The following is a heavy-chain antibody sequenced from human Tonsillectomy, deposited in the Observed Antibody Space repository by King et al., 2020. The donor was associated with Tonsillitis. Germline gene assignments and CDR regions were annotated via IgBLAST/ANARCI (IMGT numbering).Heavy chain of an antibody. CDR2: ISGSGGST. CDR1: GFTFSSYA. D-gene: IGHD3-22*01. CDR3: ASQDYFDRRCYYYPSPLAFDY. V-gene: IGHV3-23*04. J-gene: IGHJ4*02. Sequence: VQLVESGGGLVQPGGSLRLSCAASGFTFSSYAMSWVRQAPGKGLEWVSAISGSGGSTYYADSVKGRFTISRDNSKNTLYLQMNSLRAEDTAVYYCASQDYFDRRCYYYPSPLAFDYWGQGTLVTVSS.